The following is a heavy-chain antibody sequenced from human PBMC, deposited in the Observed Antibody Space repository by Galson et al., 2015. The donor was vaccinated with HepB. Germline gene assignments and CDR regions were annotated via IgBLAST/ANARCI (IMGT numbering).Heavy chain of an antibody. J-gene: IGHJ4*02. D-gene: IGHD3-10*02. CDR3: ASASGLRSFWFDY. CDR2: IIPIFGTA. V-gene: IGHV1-69*13. CDR1: GGTFSSYA. Sequence: SVKVSCKASGGTFSSYAISWVRQAPGQGLEWMGGIIPIFGTANYAQKFQGRVTITADESTSTAYMELSSLRSEDTAVHYCASASGLRSFWFDYWGQGTLVTVSS.